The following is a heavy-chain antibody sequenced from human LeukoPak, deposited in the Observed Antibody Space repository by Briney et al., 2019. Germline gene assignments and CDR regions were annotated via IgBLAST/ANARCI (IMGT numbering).Heavy chain of an antibody. CDR2: ISYDGSNK. J-gene: IGHJ3*02. CDR3: ARDSAVYDSSGYFLHAFDI. CDR1: GFTFSSYG. V-gene: IGHV3-30*03. D-gene: IGHD3-22*01. Sequence: GRSLRLSCAASGFTFSSYGMHWVRQAPGKGLEWVAVISYDGSNKYYADSVKGRFTISRDNSKNTLYLQMNSLRAEDTAVYYCARDSAVYDSSGYFLHAFDIWGQGTMVTVSS.